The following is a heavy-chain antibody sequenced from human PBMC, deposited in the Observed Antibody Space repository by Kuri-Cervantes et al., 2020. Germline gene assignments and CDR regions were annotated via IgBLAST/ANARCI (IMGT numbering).Heavy chain of an antibody. V-gene: IGHV3-30-3*01. D-gene: IGHD3-22*01. CDR3: AKDLSGSYDAFDI. CDR1: GFSFSNYA. Sequence: GGSLRLSCAASGFSFSNYAMHWVRQAPGKGLEWVAVVSYDGSNKYYADSVKGRFSISRDNSKNTLYLQMNSLRAEDTAVYYCAKDLSGSYDAFDIWGQGTMVTVSS. J-gene: IGHJ3*02. CDR2: VSYDGSNK.